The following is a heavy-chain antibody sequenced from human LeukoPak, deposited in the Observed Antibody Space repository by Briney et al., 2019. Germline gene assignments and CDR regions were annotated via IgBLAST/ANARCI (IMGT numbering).Heavy chain of an antibody. D-gene: IGHD3-22*01. J-gene: IGHJ4*02. Sequence: ASVKVSCKASGYTFTSYYMHWVRQAPGQALEWMGIINPSGDSTSYAQKFQGRVTMTRDTSTSTVYMALSSLRSEDTAVYYCARASDSSGYYAPQHYFDYWGQGTPVTVSS. CDR1: GYTFTSYY. CDR2: INPSGDST. CDR3: ARASDSSGYYAPQHYFDY. V-gene: IGHV1-46*03.